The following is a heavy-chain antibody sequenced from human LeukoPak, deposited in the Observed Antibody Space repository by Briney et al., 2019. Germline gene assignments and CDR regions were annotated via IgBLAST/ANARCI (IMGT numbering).Heavy chain of an antibody. Sequence: SETLSLTCTVSGGSISSYYWSWIRQPAGKGLEWIGRIYTSGSTNYNPSLKSRVTMSVDTSKNQFSLKLSSVTAADTAVYYCARDYFAGVVVPAAMPGGFDPWGQGTLVTVSS. J-gene: IGHJ5*02. CDR2: IYTSGST. CDR3: ARDYFAGVVVPAAMPGGFDP. V-gene: IGHV4-4*07. CDR1: GGSISSYY. D-gene: IGHD2-2*01.